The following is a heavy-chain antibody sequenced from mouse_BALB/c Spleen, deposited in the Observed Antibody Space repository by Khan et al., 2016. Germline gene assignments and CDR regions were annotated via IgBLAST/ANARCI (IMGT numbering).Heavy chain of an antibody. CDR1: GYSITSGYS. J-gene: IGHJ3*01. V-gene: IGHV3-1*02. Sequence: EVQLQESGPDLMKPSQSLSLTCTVTGYSITSGYSCHWIRQFPGNKLEWMGYIHYSGSTNYNPSLKSRISITRDTSKNHFFLQLNSVTTEDTATYYCARDYYGWFAYWGQGTLVTVSA. D-gene: IGHD1-1*01. CDR3: ARDYYGWFAY. CDR2: IHYSGST.